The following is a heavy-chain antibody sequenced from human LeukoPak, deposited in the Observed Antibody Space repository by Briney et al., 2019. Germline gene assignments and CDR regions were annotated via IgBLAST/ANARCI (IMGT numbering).Heavy chain of an antibody. V-gene: IGHV1-69*04. CDR1: GGTFSSYA. D-gene: IGHD4-17*01. J-gene: IGHJ6*02. CDR2: IIPILGIA. CDR3: ARVYGDPLYYYYYGMDV. Sequence: SVKVSCKASGGTFSSYAISWVRQAPGQGLEWMGRIIPILGIANYAQKFQGRVTITADKATSTAYMELNSLRSEDTAVYYCARVYGDPLYYYYYGMDVWGQGTTVTVSS.